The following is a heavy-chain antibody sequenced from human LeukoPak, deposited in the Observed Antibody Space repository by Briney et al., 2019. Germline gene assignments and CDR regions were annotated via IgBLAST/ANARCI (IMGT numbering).Heavy chain of an antibody. Sequence: SETLSLTCTVSGGSISSYYWSWIRQPPGKGLGWIGYIYYSGSTNYNPYLKSRVTISVDTSKNQFSLKLSSVTAADTAVYYCARSSVLWFGELGRDYYFDYWGQGTLVTVSS. J-gene: IGHJ4*02. D-gene: IGHD3-10*01. V-gene: IGHV4-59*01. CDR1: GGSISSYY. CDR2: IYYSGST. CDR3: ARSSVLWFGELGRDYYFDY.